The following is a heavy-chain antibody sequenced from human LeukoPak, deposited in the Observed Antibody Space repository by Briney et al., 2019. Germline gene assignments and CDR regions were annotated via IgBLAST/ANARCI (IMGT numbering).Heavy chain of an antibody. CDR1: GFSFSTYT. Sequence: PGGSLRLSCAASGFSFSTYTMPWVRQAPGKGLEWVAVISNDASNKYYADSVKGRFTISRDNSKNTLSLQMNSLRPEDTAVYFCGRAIYTNYFDNWGQGTLVTVSS. CDR3: GRAIYTNYFDN. D-gene: IGHD2-2*02. J-gene: IGHJ4*02. CDR2: ISNDASNK. V-gene: IGHV3-30-3*01.